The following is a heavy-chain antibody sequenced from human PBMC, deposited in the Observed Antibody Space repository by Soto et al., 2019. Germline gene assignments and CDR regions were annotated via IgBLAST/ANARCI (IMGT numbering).Heavy chain of an antibody. D-gene: IGHD3-3*01. J-gene: IGHJ6*02. V-gene: IGHV1-69*13. Sequence: SVKVSCKASGGTFSSYAISWVRQAPGQGLEWMGGIIPIFGTANYAQKFQGRVTITADESTSTAYMELSSLRSEDTAVYYCASPRTIFGVVNSIYYYGMDVWGQGSTVTVSS. CDR3: ASPRTIFGVVNSIYYYGMDV. CDR1: GGTFSSYA. CDR2: IIPIFGTA.